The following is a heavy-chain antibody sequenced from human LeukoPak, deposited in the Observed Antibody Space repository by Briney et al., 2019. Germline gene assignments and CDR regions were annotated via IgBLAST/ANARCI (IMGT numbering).Heavy chain of an antibody. J-gene: IGHJ4*02. CDR1: GGSVSSGNYY. CDR3: ARDPSGYFNY. D-gene: IGHD3-22*01. Sequence: PSETLSLTCTVSGGSVSSGNYYWSWIRQPPGKGLEWIGYIYYSGSTNYNPSLKSRVTISVDTSKNQFSLKLSSVTAADTAVYYCARDPSGYFNYWGQGTLATVSS. V-gene: IGHV4-61*01. CDR2: IYYSGST.